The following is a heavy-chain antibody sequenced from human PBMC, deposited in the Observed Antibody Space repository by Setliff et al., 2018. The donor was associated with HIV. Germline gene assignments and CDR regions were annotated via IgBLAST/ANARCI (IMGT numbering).Heavy chain of an antibody. V-gene: IGHV4-4*07. J-gene: IGHJ3*01. CDR1: GGSFSTYY. CDR3: ARARITMIGGRLEPYAFDR. D-gene: IGHD3-10*01. Sequence: SETLSLTCTVSGGSFSTYYWSWIRQPAGEGPEYIGRVHSTGTTIYNPSLKSRVTMSVDESKNQLSLKLRSVTAADTAVYYCARARITMIGGRLEPYAFDRWGQGTKVTVSS. CDR2: VHSTGTT.